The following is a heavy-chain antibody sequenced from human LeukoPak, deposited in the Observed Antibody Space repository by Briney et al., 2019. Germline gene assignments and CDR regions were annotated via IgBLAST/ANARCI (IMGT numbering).Heavy chain of an antibody. D-gene: IGHD6-13*01. J-gene: IGHJ4*02. Sequence: SETPSLTCTVSGGSISTYYWSWIRQPPGKGLEWIAYIFYSGSTNYNPSLKSRVTISVDTSDNQFSLKLSSVTAADTAVYYCARHSASWYYFEYWGQGTLVTVSS. CDR2: IFYSGST. V-gene: IGHV4-59*08. CDR3: ARHSASWYYFEY. CDR1: GGSISTYY.